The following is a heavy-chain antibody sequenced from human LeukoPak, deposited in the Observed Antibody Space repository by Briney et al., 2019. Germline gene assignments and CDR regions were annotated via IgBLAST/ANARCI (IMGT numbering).Heavy chain of an antibody. CDR2: IASDGSST. CDR3: AGGRPHGNDY. CDR1: GFTFSSYW. V-gene: IGHV3-74*01. J-gene: IGHJ4*02. D-gene: IGHD4-23*01. Sequence: PGGSLRLSCAASGFTFSSYWMNWVRQAPGKGLVWVSRIASDGSSTTYADSVKGRFSISRDNAKSTLYLQMNSLRVEDTAVYYCAGGRPHGNDYWGQGTLVTVSS.